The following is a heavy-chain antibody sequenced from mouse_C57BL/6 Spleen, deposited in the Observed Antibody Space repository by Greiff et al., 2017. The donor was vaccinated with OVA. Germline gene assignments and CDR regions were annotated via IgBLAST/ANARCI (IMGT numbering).Heavy chain of an antibody. CDR2: ISYDGSN. CDR3: AGDDYGFAY. Sequence: EVQLQESGPGLVKPSQSLSLTCSVTGYSITSGYYWNWIRQFPGNKLEWMGYISYDGSNNYNPSLKNRISITRDTSKNQFFLKLNSVTTEDTATYYCAGDDYGFAYWGQGTLVTVSA. V-gene: IGHV3-6*01. CDR1: GYSITSGYY. D-gene: IGHD2-4*01. J-gene: IGHJ3*01.